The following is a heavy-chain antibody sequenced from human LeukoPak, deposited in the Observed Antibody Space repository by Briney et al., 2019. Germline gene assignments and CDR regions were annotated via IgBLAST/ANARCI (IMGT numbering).Heavy chain of an antibody. CDR3: AREGTTVVTRALDY. CDR1: GGSISSGGYS. D-gene: IGHD4-23*01. CDR2: IYYSGST. J-gene: IGHJ4*02. Sequence: SQTLSLTCTVSGGSISSGGYSWSWIRQHPGKGLEWIGYIYYSGSTYYNPSLKSRVTISVDTSKNQFSLKLSSVTAADTAVYYCAREGTTVVTRALDYWGQGTLVTVSS. V-gene: IGHV4-31*03.